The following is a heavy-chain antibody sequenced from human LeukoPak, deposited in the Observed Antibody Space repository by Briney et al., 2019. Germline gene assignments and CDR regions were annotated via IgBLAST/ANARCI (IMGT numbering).Heavy chain of an antibody. J-gene: IGHJ4*02. D-gene: IGHD3-22*01. CDR2: IYSGGST. CDR1: GFTVCSNY. V-gene: IGHV3-53*01. Sequence: PGGSLRLSCAASGFTVCSNYMSWVRQAPGKGLEWVSVIYSGGSTYYADSVKGRFTISRDNSKNTLYLQMNSLRAEDTAVYYCASGGDSSGYYPFDYWGQGTLVTVSS. CDR3: ASGGDSSGYYPFDY.